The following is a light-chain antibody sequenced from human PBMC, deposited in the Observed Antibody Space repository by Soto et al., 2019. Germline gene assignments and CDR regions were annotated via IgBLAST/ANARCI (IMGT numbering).Light chain of an antibody. CDR1: QNVNSK. CDR3: QQYAGSPWT. CDR2: DAS. V-gene: IGKV3-15*01. J-gene: IGKJ1*01. Sequence: EVVLTQSPATLSVSPGERATLSCRASQNVNSKLAWFKQKPGQAPRLLIYDASARATDIPARFSGSGSGTEFSLTISSLQSEDFAVYYCQQYAGSPWTFGQGTKVEIK.